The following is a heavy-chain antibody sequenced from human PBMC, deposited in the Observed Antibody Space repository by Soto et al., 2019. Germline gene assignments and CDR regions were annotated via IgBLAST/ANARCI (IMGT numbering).Heavy chain of an antibody. Sequence: ASVKVSCKASGYTFTSYDINWVRQATGQGLEWMGWMNPNSGNTGYAQKFQGRVTMTRNTSISTAYMELSSLRSGDTAVYYCARSYCTNGVCYTLPFDYWGQGTLVTVSS. J-gene: IGHJ4*02. CDR3: ARSYCTNGVCYTLPFDY. CDR1: GYTFTSYD. V-gene: IGHV1-8*01. D-gene: IGHD2-8*01. CDR2: MNPNSGNT.